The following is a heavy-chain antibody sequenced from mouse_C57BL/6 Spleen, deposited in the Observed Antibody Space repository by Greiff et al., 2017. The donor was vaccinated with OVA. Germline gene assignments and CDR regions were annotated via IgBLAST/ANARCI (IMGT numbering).Heavy chain of an antibody. CDR3: ARKGFGNFDV. CDR2: INPSNGVT. CDR1: GYTFTSYW. J-gene: IGHJ1*03. D-gene: IGHD1-1*01. Sequence: LQQPGTELVKPGASVKLSCKASGYTFTSYWMHWVKQRPGQGLEWIGNINPSNGVTNYSEKFKSKATLTVDKSSSTAYMQLSSLTSEDSTVYYCARKGFGNFDVWGTGTTVTVSS. V-gene: IGHV1-53*01.